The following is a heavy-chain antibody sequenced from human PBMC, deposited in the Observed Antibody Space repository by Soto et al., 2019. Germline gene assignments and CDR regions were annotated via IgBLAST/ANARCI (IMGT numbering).Heavy chain of an antibody. CDR1: GGSISSYY. D-gene: IGHD6-19*01. V-gene: IGHV4-59*01. J-gene: IGHJ6*02. CDR3: ARGAESSAWYGARFSVAGNYYGMDV. CDR2: IYYSGST. Sequence: QVQLQESGPGLVKPSETLSLTCTVSGGSISSYYWSWIRQPPGKGLVWIGYIYYSGSTNYNPSLMSRLTLSVDTSKNPFSLKLSSVTAADTGVYYCARGAESSAWYGARFSVAGNYYGMDVWGQGTTVTVSS.